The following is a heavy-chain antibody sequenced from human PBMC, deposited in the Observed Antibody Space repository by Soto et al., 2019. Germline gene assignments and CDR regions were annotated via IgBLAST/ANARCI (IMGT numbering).Heavy chain of an antibody. CDR3: AKVYNGVYNSYYYDSSGYSDGYFDY. D-gene: IGHD3-22*01. V-gene: IGHV3-23*01. Sequence: EVQLLESGGGLVQPGGSLRLSCAASGFTFSSYAMSWVRQAPGKGLEWVSAISGSGGSTYYADSVKGRFTISRDNSKNTLYLQMNSLRAEDTAVYYCAKVYNGVYNSYYYDSSGYSDGYFDYWGQGTLVTVSS. CDR1: GFTFSSYA. J-gene: IGHJ4*02. CDR2: ISGSGGST.